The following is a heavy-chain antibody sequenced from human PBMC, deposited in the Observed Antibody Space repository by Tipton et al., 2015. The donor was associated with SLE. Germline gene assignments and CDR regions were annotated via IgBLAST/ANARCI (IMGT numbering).Heavy chain of an antibody. CDR3: ARLVGAYDILTGYYQRYFDY. Sequence: TLSLTCTVFVDSIISHYWSWIRQSPGKGLEGIGNMFYSGGVTYNPSLKSRVTMSVDMSRNQFPLRLTSVTAADPAVYYCARLVGAYDILTGYYQRYFDYWGQGTLVTVSS. D-gene: IGHD3-9*01. V-gene: IGHV4-59*08. CDR2: MFYSGGV. CDR1: VDSIISHY. J-gene: IGHJ4*02.